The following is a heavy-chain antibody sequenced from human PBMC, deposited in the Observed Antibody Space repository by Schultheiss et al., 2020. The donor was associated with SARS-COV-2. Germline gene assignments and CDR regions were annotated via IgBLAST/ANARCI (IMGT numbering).Heavy chain of an antibody. J-gene: IGHJ4*02. Sequence: SETLSLTCTVSGGSISSGGYYWSWIRQPAGKGLEWIGRIYTSGSTNYNPSLKSRVTMSVDTSKNQFSLKLSSVTAADTAVYYCARSYDILTPFDYWGQGTLVTVSS. V-gene: IGHV4-61*02. D-gene: IGHD3-9*01. CDR2: IYTSGST. CDR3: ARSYDILTPFDY. CDR1: GGSISSGGYY.